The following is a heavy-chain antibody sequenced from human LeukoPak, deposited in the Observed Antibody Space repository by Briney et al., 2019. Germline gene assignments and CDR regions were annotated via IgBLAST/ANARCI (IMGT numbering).Heavy chain of an antibody. J-gene: IGHJ4*02. CDR3: AREPSGSYRGGYFDY. CDR2: ISYDGSNK. D-gene: IGHD1-26*01. CDR1: GFTFSSYA. Sequence: GGSLRLSCAASGFTFSSYAMHCVRQAPGKGLEWVAVISYDGSNKYYADSVKGRFTISRDNSKNTLYLQMNSLRAEDTAVYYCAREPSGSYRGGYFDYWGQGTLVTVSS. V-gene: IGHV3-30-3*01.